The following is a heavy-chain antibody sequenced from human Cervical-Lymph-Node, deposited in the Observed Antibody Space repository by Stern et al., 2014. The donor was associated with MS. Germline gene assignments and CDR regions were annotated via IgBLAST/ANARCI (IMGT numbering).Heavy chain of an antibody. Sequence: VQLVQSGAGMKKPGSSVKVSCKASGGSFSSYAVNWVRQAPGQEPEWMGGIIPMFGAASYAQKFQGRVTLIADESTSTVYMEMISLTSEDTAVYYCTREATAHSGTFDFWGQGTLVTV. D-gene: IGHD1-14*01. V-gene: IGHV1-69*01. CDR2: IIPMFGAA. CDR3: TREATAHSGTFDF. CDR1: GGSFSSYA. J-gene: IGHJ4*02.